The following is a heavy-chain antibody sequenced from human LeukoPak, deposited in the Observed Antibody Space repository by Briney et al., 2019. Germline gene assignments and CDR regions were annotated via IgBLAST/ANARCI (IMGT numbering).Heavy chain of an antibody. V-gene: IGHV1-69*13. Sequence: GASVKVSCKASGGTFSSYAISWVRQAPGQGLEWMGGIIPIFGTANYAQKFQGRVTITADESTSTAYMELSSLRSEDTAVYYCARKALGGTTFYYYYGMDVWGQGNTVTVSS. J-gene: IGHJ6*02. CDR2: IIPIFGTA. CDR3: ARKALGGTTFYYYYGMDV. D-gene: IGHD2-15*01. CDR1: GGTFSSYA.